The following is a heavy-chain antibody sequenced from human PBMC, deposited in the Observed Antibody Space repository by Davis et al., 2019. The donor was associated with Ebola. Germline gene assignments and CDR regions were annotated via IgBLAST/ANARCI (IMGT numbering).Heavy chain of an antibody. CDR2: ISSSGSTI. J-gene: IGHJ4*02. CDR1: GFTFSSYE. Sequence: GGSLRLSCAASGFTFSSYEMNWVRQAPGKGLEWVSYISSSGSTIYYADSVKGRFTISRDNAKNSLYLQMNSLRAEDTAVYYCAKISNLWAVGTFDYWGQGTLVTVSS. CDR3: AKISNLWAVGTFDY. D-gene: IGHD6-19*01. V-gene: IGHV3-48*03.